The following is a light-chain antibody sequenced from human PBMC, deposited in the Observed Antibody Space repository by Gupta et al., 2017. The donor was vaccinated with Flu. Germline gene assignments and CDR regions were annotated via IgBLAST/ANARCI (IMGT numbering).Light chain of an antibody. CDR3: SSCISSSTLV. J-gene: IGLJ2*01. CDR1: SSDIGSYNH. Sequence: SITISWTGTSSDIGSYNHVSWYERHPGQATKLLSDGGTNRRSGVSNRFSASKSGDKAYLTISGLQAEDEAAYYCSSCISSSTLVFGGGTKLTVL. V-gene: IGLV2-14*01. CDR2: GGT.